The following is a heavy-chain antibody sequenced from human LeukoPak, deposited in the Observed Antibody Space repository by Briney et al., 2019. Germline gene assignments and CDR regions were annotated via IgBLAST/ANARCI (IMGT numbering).Heavy chain of an antibody. CDR3: AFRSPFDY. CDR1: GFTFSSYS. Sequence: GGSLRLSCAASGFTFSSYSMNWVRQAPGKGLEWVSSISSSSSYIYYADSVKGRFTISRDNSKNTLYLQMNSLRAEDTAVYYCAFRSPFDYWGQGTLVTVSS. CDR2: ISSSSSYI. J-gene: IGHJ4*02. V-gene: IGHV3-21*04.